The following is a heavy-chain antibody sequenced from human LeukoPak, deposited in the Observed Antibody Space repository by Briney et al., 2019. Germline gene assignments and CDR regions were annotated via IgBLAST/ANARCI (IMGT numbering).Heavy chain of an antibody. J-gene: IGHJ2*01. D-gene: IGHD3-9*01. CDR2: INHSGST. CDR1: GGSFSGYY. CDR3: ASSPRSGYDILTGYPSYGYFDL. V-gene: IGHV4-34*01. Sequence: PPETLSLTCAVYGGSFSGYYWSWLRQPPGKGLEWIGEINHSGSTNYNPSLKSRVTISVDTSKNQFSLKLSSVTAADTAVYYCASSPRSGYDILTGYPSYGYFDLWGRGTLVTVSS.